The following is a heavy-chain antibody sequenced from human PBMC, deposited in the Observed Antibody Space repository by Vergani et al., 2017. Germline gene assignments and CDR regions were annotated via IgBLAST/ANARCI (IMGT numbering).Heavy chain of an antibody. V-gene: IGHV3-48*03. CDR3: ARFSPLVVPAGSLFYYYGMDV. Sequence: EVPLVESGGGLVQPGGSLRLSCAASGFTFSSYEMNWVRQAPGKGLEWGSYISSSGSTIYYADSVKGRFTISRDNAKNSLYLQMISLRAEDTAVYYCARFSPLVVPAGSLFYYYGMDVWGQETTLTVS. D-gene: IGHD2-2*01. CDR1: GFTFSSYE. J-gene: IGHJ6*02. CDR2: ISSSGSTI.